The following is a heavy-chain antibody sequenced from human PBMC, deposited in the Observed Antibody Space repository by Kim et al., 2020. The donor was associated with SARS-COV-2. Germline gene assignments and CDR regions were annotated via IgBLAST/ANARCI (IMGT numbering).Heavy chain of an antibody. D-gene: IGHD3-22*01. CDR3: ARGSGYFGFDY. J-gene: IGHJ4*02. CDR1: GFTFSDSW. CDR2: INSDGTTI. V-gene: IGHV3-74*01. Sequence: GGSLRLSCAASGFTFSDSWMHWVRQTPEKGLLWVSRINSDGTTIQYADSVRGRFTISRDNAKSTLYLQMNSLRAEDLAVYYCARGSGYFGFDYWGQ.